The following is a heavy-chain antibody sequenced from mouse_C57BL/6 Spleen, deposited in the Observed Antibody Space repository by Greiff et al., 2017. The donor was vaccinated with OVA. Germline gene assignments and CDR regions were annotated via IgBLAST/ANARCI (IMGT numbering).Heavy chain of an antibody. D-gene: IGHD1-1*01. V-gene: IGHV1-22*01. Sequence: EVKLMESGPELVKPGASVKMSCKASGYTFTDYNMHWVKQSHGKSLEWIGYINPNNGGTSYNQKFKGKATLTVNKSSSTAYMELRSLTSEDSAVYYCARDGNYGSSGFAYWGQGTLVTVSA. CDR1: GYTFTDYN. CDR2: INPNNGGT. CDR3: ARDGNYGSSGFAY. J-gene: IGHJ3*01.